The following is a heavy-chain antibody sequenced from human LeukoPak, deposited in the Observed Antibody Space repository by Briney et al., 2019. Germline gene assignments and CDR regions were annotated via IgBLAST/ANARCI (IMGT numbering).Heavy chain of an antibody. CDR3: ARLSRNFDWSPNWFDP. Sequence: GESLKISCKGSGYSFTSYWIGWVRQMPGKGLEWMGIIYPGDSDTGYSPSFQGQVTISADKSISTAYLQWSSLKASDTAMYYCARLSRNFDWSPNWFDPWGQGTLVTVSS. D-gene: IGHD3-9*01. J-gene: IGHJ5*02. V-gene: IGHV5-51*01. CDR1: GYSFTSYW. CDR2: IYPGDSDT.